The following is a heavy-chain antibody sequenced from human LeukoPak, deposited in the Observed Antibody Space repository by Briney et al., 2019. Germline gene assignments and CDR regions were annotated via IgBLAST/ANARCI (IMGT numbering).Heavy chain of an antibody. CDR3: AKGGDIVATTYYFDY. Sequence: GGSLRLSCAASGFIFSRYAMSWVRQAPGKGLEWVAFIRYDGSNKYYADSVKGRFTISRDNSKNTLYVQMNSLRAEDTAVYYCAKGGDIVATTYYFDYWGQGTLVTVSS. D-gene: IGHD5-12*01. J-gene: IGHJ4*02. V-gene: IGHV3-30*02. CDR2: IRYDGSNK. CDR1: GFIFSRYA.